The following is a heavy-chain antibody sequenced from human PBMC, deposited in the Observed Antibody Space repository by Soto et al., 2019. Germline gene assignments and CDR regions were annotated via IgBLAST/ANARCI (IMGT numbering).Heavy chain of an antibody. CDR1: GGSISSGGYS. D-gene: IGHD6-19*01. CDR3: ARAVVPAAIGYSSGWYYFDY. V-gene: IGHV4-30-2*01. Sequence: QLQLQESGSGLVKPSQTLSLTCAVSGGSISSGGYSWSWIRQPPGKGLEWIGYIYHSGSTYYNPSLKSRVTISVDRSKNQFSLKLSSVTAADTAVYYCARAVVPAAIGYSSGWYYFDYWGQGTLVTVSS. J-gene: IGHJ4*02. CDR2: IYHSGST.